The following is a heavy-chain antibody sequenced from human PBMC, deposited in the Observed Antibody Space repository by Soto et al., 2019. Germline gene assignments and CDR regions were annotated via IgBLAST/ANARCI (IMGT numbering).Heavy chain of an antibody. Sequence: GGSLRLSCAASGFTFSSYGMHWVRQAPGKELEWVAVIWYDGSNKYYADSVKGRFTISRDNSKNTLYLQMNSLRAEDTAVYYCARDWGYYYDSSGYYVPGYWGQGTLVTVSS. CDR1: GFTFSSYG. D-gene: IGHD3-22*01. CDR3: ARDWGYYYDSSGYYVPGY. V-gene: IGHV3-33*01. CDR2: IWYDGSNK. J-gene: IGHJ4*02.